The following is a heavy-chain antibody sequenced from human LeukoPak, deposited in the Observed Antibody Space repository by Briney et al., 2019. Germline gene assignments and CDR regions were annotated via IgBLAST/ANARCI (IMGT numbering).Heavy chain of an antibody. CDR1: GFTFSSYG. Sequence: PGGSLRLSCAASGFTFSSYGMHWVRQAPGKGLEWVAVISYNGSNKYYADSVKGRFTISRDNSKNTLYLQMNSLRAEDTAVYYCAKGPYSSSWDIDYWGQGTLVTVSS. V-gene: IGHV3-30*18. D-gene: IGHD6-13*01. CDR3: AKGPYSSSWDIDY. J-gene: IGHJ4*02. CDR2: ISYNGSNK.